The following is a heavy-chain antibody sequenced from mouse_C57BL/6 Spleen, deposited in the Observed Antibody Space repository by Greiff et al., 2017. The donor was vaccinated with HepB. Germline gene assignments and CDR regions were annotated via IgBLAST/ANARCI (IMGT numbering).Heavy chain of an antibody. J-gene: IGHJ4*01. V-gene: IGHV1-26*01. CDR3: AREGTAQARGAMDY. Sequence: EVQLQQSGPELVKPGASVKISCKASGYTFTDYYMNWVKQSHGKSLEWIGDINPNNGGTSYNQKFKGKATLTVDKSSSTAYMELRSLTSEDSAVYYCAREGTAQARGAMDYWGQGTSVTVSS. CDR1: GYTFTDYY. D-gene: IGHD3-2*02. CDR2: INPNNGGT.